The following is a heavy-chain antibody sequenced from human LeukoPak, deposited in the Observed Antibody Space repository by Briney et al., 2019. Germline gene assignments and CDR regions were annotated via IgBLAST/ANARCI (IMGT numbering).Heavy chain of an antibody. V-gene: IGHV1-2*02. CDR2: INPNSGGT. CDR3: ARSFYDSSGYAQEALDY. CDR1: GYTFTGYY. Sequence: GASVKVSCKASGYTFTGYYMHWVRQAPGQGLEWMGWINPNSGGTNYAQKFQGRVTMTRDTSISTAYMELSRLRSDDTAVYYCARSFYDSSGYAQEALDYWGQGTLVTVSS. J-gene: IGHJ4*02. D-gene: IGHD3-22*01.